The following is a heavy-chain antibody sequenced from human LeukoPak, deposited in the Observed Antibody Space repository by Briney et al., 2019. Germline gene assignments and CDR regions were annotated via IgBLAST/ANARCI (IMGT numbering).Heavy chain of an antibody. J-gene: IGHJ4*02. D-gene: IGHD3-10*01. CDR1: GGSISSSSYY. Sequence: SETLSLTCTVSGGSISSSSYYWGWIRQPPGKGLEWIGSIYYSGSTYYNPSLKSRVTISVDTSKNQFSLKLSSVTAADTAVYYCARGYYYGSGSYYTPFGYWGQGTLVNVSS. CDR2: IYYSGST. V-gene: IGHV4-39*01. CDR3: ARGYYYGSGSYYTPFGY.